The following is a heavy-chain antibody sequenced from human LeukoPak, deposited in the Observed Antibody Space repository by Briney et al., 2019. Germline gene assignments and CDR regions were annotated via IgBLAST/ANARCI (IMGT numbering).Heavy chain of an antibody. CDR3: ARGGGDTYYYDSSGYFYFDY. D-gene: IGHD3-22*01. V-gene: IGHV3-53*04. J-gene: IGHJ4*02. Sequence: GGSLRLSCAASGFTFSSYEMNWVRQAPGKGPEWVSVVYSGGSTYYADSVKGRFTISRHNSKNTLYLQMNSLRAEDTAVYYCARGGGDTYYYDSSGYFYFDYWGQGTLVTVSS. CDR1: GFTFSSYE. CDR2: VYSGGST.